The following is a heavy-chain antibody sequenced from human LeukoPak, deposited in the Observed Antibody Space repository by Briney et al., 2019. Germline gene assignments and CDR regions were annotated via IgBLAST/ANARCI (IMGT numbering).Heavy chain of an antibody. CDR1: GYTFTGYY. CDR2: INPNSGGT. CDR3: ATDRGYYDSSGYRREGFDY. J-gene: IGHJ4*02. Sequence: ASVKVSCKASGYTFTGYYIHWVRQAPGQGLEWMGWINPNSGGTTYAQKFQVWVTMTRDTSTSTAYMELSSLRSEDTAVYYCATDRGYYDSSGYRREGFDYWGQGTLVTASS. D-gene: IGHD3-22*01. V-gene: IGHV1-2*04.